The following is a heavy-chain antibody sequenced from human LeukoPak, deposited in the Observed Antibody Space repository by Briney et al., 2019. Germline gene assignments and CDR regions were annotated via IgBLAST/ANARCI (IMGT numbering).Heavy chain of an antibody. CDR3: ARVGGDYYALLPDFFDY. CDR1: GFTFSSYA. J-gene: IGHJ4*02. CDR2: ISYDGSNK. D-gene: IGHD3-10*01. Sequence: GGSLRLSCAASGFTFSSYAMHWVRQAPGKGLEWVAVISYDGSNKYYADSVKGRFTISRDNSKNPLYLQMTSLSAEDTAVYYCARVGGDYYALLPDFFDYWGQGTLVTVSS. V-gene: IGHV3-30*04.